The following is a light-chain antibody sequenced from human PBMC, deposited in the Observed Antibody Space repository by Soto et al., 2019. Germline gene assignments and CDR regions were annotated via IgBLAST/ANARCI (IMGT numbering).Light chain of an antibody. V-gene: IGKV1-5*01. CDR1: QSISSW. CDR3: QQYNTFWT. J-gene: IGKJ1*01. Sequence: DIQMTQSPSTLSASVGDRVTITCRASQSISSWLAWYQQKPGKAPKLLIYDVSSLESGVPSRFRGSGSAREFTLTISSLQPDDFATYYCQQYNTFWTFGQGTKVEIK. CDR2: DVS.